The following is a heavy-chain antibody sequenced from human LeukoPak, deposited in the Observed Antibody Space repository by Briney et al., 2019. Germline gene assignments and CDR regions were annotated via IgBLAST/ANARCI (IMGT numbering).Heavy chain of an antibody. Sequence: SETLSLTCAVYGGSFSGYYWSWIRQPPGKGLEWIGEINHSGSTNYNPSLKSRVTISVDTSKNQFSLKLSSVTAADTAVYYCARGRRSRYCFDYWGQGTLVTVSS. CDR3: ARGRRSRYCFDY. J-gene: IGHJ4*02. V-gene: IGHV4-34*01. CDR2: INHSGST. D-gene: IGHD5-24*01. CDR1: GGSFSGYY.